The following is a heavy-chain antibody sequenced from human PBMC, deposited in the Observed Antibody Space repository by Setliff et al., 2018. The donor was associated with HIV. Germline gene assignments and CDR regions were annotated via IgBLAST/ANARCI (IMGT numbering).Heavy chain of an antibody. D-gene: IGHD3-22*01. CDR1: GGSISSGGYY. V-gene: IGHV4-31*03. CDR3: ARGFSGLFGGYYMDV. J-gene: IGHJ6*03. Sequence: LSLTCTVSGGSISSGGYYWSWIRQHPGKVLEWIGYIYYSGSTYYNPSLQSRVTMSVDTSKNQFSLKLSSVTAADTAVYYCARGFSGLFGGYYMDVWGKGTTVTVSS. CDR2: IYYSGST.